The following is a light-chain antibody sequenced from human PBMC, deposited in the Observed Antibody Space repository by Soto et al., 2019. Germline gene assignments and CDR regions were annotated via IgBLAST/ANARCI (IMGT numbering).Light chain of an antibody. V-gene: IGKV3-11*01. CDR2: DVS. Sequence: EIVLTQSPATLSLSPGERATLSCRASQSVGGSLAWYQQKPGQAPRLLIYDVSNRAPDVPARFSGSGSGTDFTLPISRLEPEDFAVYYCQQRRNWPLFSFGPWTKVDI. CDR3: QQRRNWPLFS. J-gene: IGKJ3*01. CDR1: QSVGGS.